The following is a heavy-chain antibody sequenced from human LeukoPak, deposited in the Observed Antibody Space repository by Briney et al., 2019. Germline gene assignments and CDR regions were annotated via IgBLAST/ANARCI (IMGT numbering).Heavy chain of an antibody. D-gene: IGHD1-26*01. V-gene: IGHV3-23*01. J-gene: IGHJ4*02. Sequence: GGSLRLSCTAAGFTFSSYAMSWVRQAPGKGLEWVSAITDGGGFTVYADSVKGRFTISRVNSKNTLYLQMNSLRAEDTAVYYCAKRLGSGKYYFDFWGQGTLVTVSS. CDR2: ITDGGGFT. CDR3: AKRLGSGKYYFDF. CDR1: GFTFSSYA.